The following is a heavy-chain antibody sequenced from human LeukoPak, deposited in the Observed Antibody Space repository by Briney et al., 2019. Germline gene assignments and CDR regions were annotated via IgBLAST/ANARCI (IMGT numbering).Heavy chain of an antibody. J-gene: IGHJ4*02. CDR2: IYYSGST. V-gene: IGHV4-59*01. D-gene: IGHD3-10*01. CDR3: ARGNHYYGSGSYYMAPCELDY. CDR1: GGSISSYY. Sequence: SETLSLTCTVSGGSISSYYWSWIRQPPGRGLEWIGYIYYSGSTNYNPSLKSRVTISVDTSKNQFSLKLSSVTAADTAVYYCARGNHYYGSGSYYMAPCELDYWGQGTLVTVSS.